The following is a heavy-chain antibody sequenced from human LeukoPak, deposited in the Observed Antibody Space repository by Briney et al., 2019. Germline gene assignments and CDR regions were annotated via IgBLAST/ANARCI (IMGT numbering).Heavy chain of an antibody. CDR1: GYTFTSYG. Sequence: ASVKVSCKASGYTFTSYGIIWVRQAPGQGLEWMGWISAYNGNTNYAQKLQGRVTMTTDTSTSTAYMELRSLRSDDTAVYYCAREGIEYYYDSSGYYLFDYWGQGTLVTVSS. V-gene: IGHV1-18*01. CDR2: ISAYNGNT. CDR3: AREGIEYYYDSSGYYLFDY. J-gene: IGHJ4*02. D-gene: IGHD3-22*01.